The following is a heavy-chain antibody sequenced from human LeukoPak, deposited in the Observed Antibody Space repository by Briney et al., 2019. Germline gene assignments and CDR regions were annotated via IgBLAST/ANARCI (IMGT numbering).Heavy chain of an antibody. V-gene: IGHV4-61*05. CDR2: IYYSGST. D-gene: IGHD2-15*01. J-gene: IGHJ4*02. Sequence: PSETLSLTCTVSSGSISTSNYYWGWVRQPPGKGLEWIGYIYYSGSTNYNPSLKSRVTISVDTSKNQFSLKLNSVSAADTAVYYCARGVVAAPQTVDYWGQGTLVTVSS. CDR1: SGSISTSNYY. CDR3: ARGVVAAPQTVDY.